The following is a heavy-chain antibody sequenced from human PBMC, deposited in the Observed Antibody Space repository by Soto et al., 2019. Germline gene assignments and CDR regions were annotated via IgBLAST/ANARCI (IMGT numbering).Heavy chain of an antibody. CDR2: ISGSGDGT. CDR1: GFTFSYSA. V-gene: IGHV3-23*01. D-gene: IGHD3-22*01. Sequence: GGSLRLSCAAAGFTFSYSAMNWVRQAPGKGLEWVSTISGSGDGTWYADSVKGRFTISRDNSKNTVYLQMNSLRAEDTAEYYCSKVDYYDNRGYFDFWGQRTLVTGSS. CDR3: SKVDYYDNRGYFDF. J-gene: IGHJ4*02.